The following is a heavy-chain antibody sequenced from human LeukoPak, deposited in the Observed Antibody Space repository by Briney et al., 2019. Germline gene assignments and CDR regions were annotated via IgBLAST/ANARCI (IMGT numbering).Heavy chain of an antibody. CDR1: GYTFTAQY. V-gene: IGHV1-2*02. J-gene: IGHJ4*02. CDR2: ITPDSDDT. Sequence: ASMKVSCKASGYTFTAQYLHWVRQAPGQGLEWMGWITPDSDDTKYAQKFQGRVTMTSDTSTNTGYMELSRVKSDDTAVYYCASLPRSSGSYYNYWGQGILVTVSS. D-gene: IGHD3-10*01. CDR3: ASLPRSSGSYYNY.